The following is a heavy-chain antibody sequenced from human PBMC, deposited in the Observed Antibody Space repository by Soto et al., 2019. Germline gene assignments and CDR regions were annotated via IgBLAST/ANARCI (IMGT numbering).Heavy chain of an antibody. Sequence: QVQLVESGGGVVQPGRSLRLSCAASGFTFSSYAMHWVRQAPGKGLEWVAVISYDGSNKYYADSVKGRFTISRDNSKNTLHQQMNSLRAEDTAVYYCPTFDDAFDIWGQGTMVTVSS. CDR1: GFTFSSYA. CDR3: PTFDDAFDI. J-gene: IGHJ3*02. V-gene: IGHV3-30-3*01. D-gene: IGHD3-9*01. CDR2: ISYDGSNK.